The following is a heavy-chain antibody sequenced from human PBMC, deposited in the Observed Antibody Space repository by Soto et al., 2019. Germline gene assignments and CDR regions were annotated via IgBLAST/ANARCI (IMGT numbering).Heavy chain of an antibody. Sequence: EVQLLESGGGLVQPGGSLRLXCAASGFTFSSYAMSWVRQAPGKGXXWVSAISGSGGSTYYADSVKGRFTISRDNSKNTLYXXMXXLRAEDTAVYYCAYYYGSGALLAYFDYWGQGTLVTVSS. CDR3: AYYYGSGALLAYFDY. CDR2: ISGSGGST. V-gene: IGHV3-23*01. CDR1: GFTFSSYA. D-gene: IGHD3-10*01. J-gene: IGHJ4*02.